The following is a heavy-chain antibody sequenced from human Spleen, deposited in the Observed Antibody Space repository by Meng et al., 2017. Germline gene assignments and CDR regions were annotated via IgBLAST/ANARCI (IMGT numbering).Heavy chain of an antibody. CDR1: GFTFDDYA. J-gene: IGHJ6*02. CDR3: AKDIENRAYYYYGMNV. V-gene: IGHV3-9*01. Sequence: GGSLRLSCAASGFTFDDYAMHWVRHAPGKGLEWVSGISWNSGSIGYADSVKGRFTISRDNAKNSLYLQMNSLRAEDTALYYCAKDIENRAYYYYGMNVWGQGTTVTVSS. D-gene: IGHD1-14*01. CDR2: ISWNSGSI.